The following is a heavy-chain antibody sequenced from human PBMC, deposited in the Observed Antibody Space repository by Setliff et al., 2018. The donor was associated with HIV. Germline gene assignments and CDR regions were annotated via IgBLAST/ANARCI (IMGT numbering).Heavy chain of an antibody. V-gene: IGHV1-18*01. J-gene: IGHJ4*02. D-gene: IGHD3-22*01. CDR2: ISGYNGHT. Sequence: GASVKVSCKASGYTFSSFAMSWVRQAPGQGLEWVAWISGYNGHTNYAQRFQGRVTVTTDTSTSTAYMELRSLRSDDTAVYFCARVGPFEFDSSGYAEFWGQGMLVTVSS. CDR3: ARVGPFEFDSSGYAEF. CDR1: GYTFSSFA.